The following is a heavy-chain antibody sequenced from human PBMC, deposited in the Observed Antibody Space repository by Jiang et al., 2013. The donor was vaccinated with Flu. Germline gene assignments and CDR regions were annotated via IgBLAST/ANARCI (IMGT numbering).Heavy chain of an antibody. Sequence: GAEVKKPGSSVKVSCKASGGTFSSYAISWVRQAPGQGLEWMGRIIPILGIANYAQKFQGRVTITADKSTSTAYMELSSLRSEDTAVYYCASGYSSGWTGECDYWGQGTLVTVSS. J-gene: IGHJ4*02. CDR2: IIPILGIA. CDR1: GGTFSSYA. V-gene: IGHV1-69*04. CDR3: ASGYSSGWTGECDY. D-gene: IGHD6-19*01.